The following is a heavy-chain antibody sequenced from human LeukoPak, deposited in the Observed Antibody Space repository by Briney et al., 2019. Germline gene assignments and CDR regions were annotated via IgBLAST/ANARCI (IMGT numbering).Heavy chain of an antibody. CDR2: ISYDGSNK. V-gene: IGHV3-30-3*01. J-gene: IGHJ5*02. CDR1: GFTFSSYA. Sequence: GRSLRLSCAASGFTFSSYAMHWVRQAPGKGLEWVAVISYDGSNKYYADSVKGRFTISRDNSKNTLYLQMNSLRAEDTAVYYCARDKDGDYGPQGNWFDPWGQGTLVTVSS. D-gene: IGHD4-17*01. CDR3: ARDKDGDYGPQGNWFDP.